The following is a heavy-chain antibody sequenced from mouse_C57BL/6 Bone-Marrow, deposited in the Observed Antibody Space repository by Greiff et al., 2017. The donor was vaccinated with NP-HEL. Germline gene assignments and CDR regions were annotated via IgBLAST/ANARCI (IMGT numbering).Heavy chain of an antibody. V-gene: IGHV3-6*01. J-gene: IGHJ2*01. D-gene: IGHD4-1*01. CDR3: ARGRLGRKDY. Sequence: EVHLVESGPGLVKPSQSLSLTCSVTGYSITSGYYWNWIRQFPGNKLEWMGYISYDGSNNYNPSLKNRISITRDTSKNQFFLKLNSVTTEDTATYYCARGRLGRKDYWGQGTTLTVSS. CDR1: GYSITSGYY. CDR2: ISYDGSN.